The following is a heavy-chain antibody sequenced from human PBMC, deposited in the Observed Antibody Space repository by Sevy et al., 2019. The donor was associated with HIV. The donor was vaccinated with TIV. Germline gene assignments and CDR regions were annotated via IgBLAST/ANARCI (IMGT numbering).Heavy chain of an antibody. V-gene: IGHV3-23*01. CDR3: AKDRVSGTYYTGDFDY. Sequence: GGSLRLSCAASGFTFSTYAMTWVRQAPGKGLEWVSVISYSGGSTYYEDSVRGQFTISRDNSKNTLYLQMNSLRVEDTAVYYCAKDRVSGTYYTGDFDYWGQGTLVTVSS. D-gene: IGHD3-10*01. J-gene: IGHJ4*02. CDR2: ISYSGGST. CDR1: GFTFSTYA.